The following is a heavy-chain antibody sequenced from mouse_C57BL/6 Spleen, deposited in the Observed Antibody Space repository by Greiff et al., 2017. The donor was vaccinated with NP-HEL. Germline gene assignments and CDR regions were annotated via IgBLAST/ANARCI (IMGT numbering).Heavy chain of an antibody. CDR3: ARLRLRREAMDD. J-gene: IGHJ4*01. CDR2: IYPGSGST. CDR1: GYTFTSYW. D-gene: IGHD2-2*01. Sequence: QVQLKQPGAELVKPGASVKMSCKASGYTFTSYWITWVKQRPGQGLEWIGDIYPGSGSTNYNEKFKSKATLTVDTSSSTAYMQRSSLRSEDSAVYYCARLRLRREAMDDWGQGTSVTVSS. V-gene: IGHV1-55*01.